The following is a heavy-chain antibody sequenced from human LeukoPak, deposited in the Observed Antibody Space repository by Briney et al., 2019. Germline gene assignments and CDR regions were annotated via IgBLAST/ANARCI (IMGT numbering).Heavy chain of an antibody. V-gene: IGHV3-21*01. J-gene: IGHJ6*03. CDR2: VSSSSSYI. Sequence: RGSLRLSCAASGFTFSSYSMNWVRQAPGKGLEWVSSVSSSSSYIYYADSVKGRFTISRDNAENSLYLQMNSLRAEDTAVYYCARFFAGYYYMDVWGKGTTVTVSS. CDR1: GFTFSSYS. CDR3: ARFFAGYYYMDV.